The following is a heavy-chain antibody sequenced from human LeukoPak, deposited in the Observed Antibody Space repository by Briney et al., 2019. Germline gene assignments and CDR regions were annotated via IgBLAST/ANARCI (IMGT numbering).Heavy chain of an antibody. CDR3: ARIIDSSGYYSDYFDY. CDR1: GGTFSSYA. D-gene: IGHD3-22*01. Sequence: ASVKVSCKXSGGTFSSYAISWVRQAPGQGLEWMGGIIPIFGTANYAQKFQGRVTITADESTSTAYMELSSLRSEDTAVYYCARIIDSSGYYSDYFDYWGQGTLVTVSS. J-gene: IGHJ4*02. CDR2: IIPIFGTA. V-gene: IGHV1-69*13.